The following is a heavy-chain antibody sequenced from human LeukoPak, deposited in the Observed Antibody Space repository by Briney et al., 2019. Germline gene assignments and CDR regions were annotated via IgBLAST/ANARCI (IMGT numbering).Heavy chain of an antibody. Sequence: GGSLRLSCAASGFNYSSYTMNWVRQAPGMGLEWLSYISASRDITYYADSVKGRFTISRDNAKNSLYLQMNSLRAEDTAVYYCASPFCSSTSCYTPYTVTLDYWGQGTLVTVSS. J-gene: IGHJ4*02. CDR2: ISASRDIT. V-gene: IGHV3-48*01. CDR1: GFNYSSYT. CDR3: ASPFCSSTSCYTPYTVTLDY. D-gene: IGHD2-2*02.